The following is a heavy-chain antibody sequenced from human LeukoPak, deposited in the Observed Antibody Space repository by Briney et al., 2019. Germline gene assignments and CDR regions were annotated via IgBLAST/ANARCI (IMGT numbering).Heavy chain of an antibody. D-gene: IGHD5/OR15-5a*01. Sequence: ASVKVSCKASGYTFTGYYMHWVRQAPGQGLEWMGWINPNSGGTNYAQKFRGRVTMTRDTSISTAYMELSRLRSDDAAVYYCAREGLSGDAFDIWGQGTMVTVSS. V-gene: IGHV1-2*02. J-gene: IGHJ3*02. CDR2: INPNSGGT. CDR3: AREGLSGDAFDI. CDR1: GYTFTGYY.